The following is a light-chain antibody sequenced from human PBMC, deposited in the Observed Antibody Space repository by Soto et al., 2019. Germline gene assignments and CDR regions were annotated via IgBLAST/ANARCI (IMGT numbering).Light chain of an antibody. Sequence: QSVLTQPASVSGSPGQSITISCTGTSSDVGRYNYVSWFQQYPGKAPKLMIYEVSNRPSGVSDRFSGSKSGNTASLAISGLQAEDEADYYCSSYTSSITWVFGGGTKLTVL. CDR3: SSYTSSITWV. V-gene: IGLV2-14*01. J-gene: IGLJ3*02. CDR1: SSDVGRYNY. CDR2: EVS.